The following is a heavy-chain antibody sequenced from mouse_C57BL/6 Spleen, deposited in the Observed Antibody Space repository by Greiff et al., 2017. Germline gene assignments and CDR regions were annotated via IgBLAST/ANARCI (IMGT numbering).Heavy chain of an antibody. CDR1: GYSITSGYY. D-gene: IGHD6-1*01. J-gene: IGHJ4*01. V-gene: IGHV3-6*01. Sequence: ESGPGLVKPSQSLSLTCSVTGYSITSGYYWNWIRQCPGNKLEWLGYISYDGSNNYNPSLKNRISLTRDTSKNQLFRKLNAVTTEDTATYYCAREMGCRDDYAKCYGGQVASVTVSS. CDR2: ISYDGSN. CDR3: AREMGCRDDYAKCY.